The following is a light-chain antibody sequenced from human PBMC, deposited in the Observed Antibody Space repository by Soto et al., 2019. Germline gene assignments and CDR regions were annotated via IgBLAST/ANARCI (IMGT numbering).Light chain of an antibody. CDR2: HVT. J-gene: IGLJ1*01. CDR3: CSLTTSHTYV. V-gene: IGLV2-14*03. Sequence: ALTQPASVSGSPGQAITISCTGTSSDIGHYDYVSWYQQHPGKAPKLMIYHVTYRPSGVSNRYSGSKSGNSASLTISGLQADEEADYYCCSLTTSHTYVFGRGTKVTVL. CDR1: SSDIGHYDY.